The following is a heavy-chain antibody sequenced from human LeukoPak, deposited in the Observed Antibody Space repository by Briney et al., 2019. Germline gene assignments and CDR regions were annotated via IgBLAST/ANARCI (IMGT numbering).Heavy chain of an antibody. D-gene: IGHD4-23*01. CDR2: IYYTGTT. CDR3: ARDSPVAPIYYYGLDV. V-gene: IGHV4-30-4*01. CDR1: GGSISSGDYY. J-gene: IGHJ6*02. Sequence: SQTLSLTCTVSGGSISSGDYYWSWIRQPPGKGLEWIGDIYYTGTTYYNPSLKSRVSMSVDRSKSQFSLRLSSVAAADTAVYYCARDSPVAPIYYYGLDVWGQGTTVTVSS.